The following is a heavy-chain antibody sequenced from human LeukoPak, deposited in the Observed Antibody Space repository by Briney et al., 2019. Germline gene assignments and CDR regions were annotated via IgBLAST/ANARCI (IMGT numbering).Heavy chain of an antibody. CDR1: GFTFSSYA. V-gene: IGHV3-23*01. Sequence: GGSLRLSCAASGFTFSSYAMSWVRQAPGKGLEWVSAISGSGGSTYNADSVKGVFTISRDNSKNTLYLQMNILRAEETAVYYFAKVPRSYYYDSSGYYYFDYWGPGTLVTVSS. CDR3: AKVPRSYYYDSSGYYYFDY. J-gene: IGHJ4*02. D-gene: IGHD3-22*01. CDR2: ISGSGGST.